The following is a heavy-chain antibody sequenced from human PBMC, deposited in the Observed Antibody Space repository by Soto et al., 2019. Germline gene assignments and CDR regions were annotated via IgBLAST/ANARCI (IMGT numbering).Heavy chain of an antibody. CDR3: ARGQGYDFWSGYYRPHFNWFDP. D-gene: IGHD3-3*01. CDR1: GGSFSGYY. Sequence: SETLSLTCAVYGGSFSGYYWSWIRQPTGKGLEWIGESNHSGSTNYNPSLKRRVTISVDTSKNQFSLKLSSVTAADTAVYYCARGQGYDFWSGYYRPHFNWFDPWGQGTLVTVPS. V-gene: IGHV4-34*01. J-gene: IGHJ5*02. CDR2: SNHSGST.